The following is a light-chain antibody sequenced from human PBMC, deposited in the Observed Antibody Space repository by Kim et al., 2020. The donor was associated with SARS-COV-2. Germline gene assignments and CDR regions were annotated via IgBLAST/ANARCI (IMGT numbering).Light chain of an antibody. V-gene: IGKV1-9*01. Sequence: DIDLTQSPSFLSASVGERVTITCRASQGVGHYLAWYQQTPGKPPKLLIDAASTLQSGIPSRFSGGASGTDFTLTISSLQPEDFATYFCQQRGSYPCTFGQGTRLEIK. CDR2: AAS. J-gene: IGKJ5*01. CDR3: QQRGSYPCT. CDR1: QGVGHY.